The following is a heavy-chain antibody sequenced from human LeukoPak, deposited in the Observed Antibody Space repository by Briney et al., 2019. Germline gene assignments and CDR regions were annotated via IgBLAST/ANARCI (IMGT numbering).Heavy chain of an antibody. CDR2: TSYNGNT. Sequence: ASVKVSCKASGYTFSNYGISWVRQAPGLGLEWMGWTSYNGNTSYAQKFQDRVTMTTDTSTTTAYMELRSLESDDTAVYYCARHSGSGWQALGYWGQGTLVTVSS. CDR3: ARHSGSGWQALGY. D-gene: IGHD6-19*01. J-gene: IGHJ4*02. CDR1: GYTFSNYG. V-gene: IGHV1-18*04.